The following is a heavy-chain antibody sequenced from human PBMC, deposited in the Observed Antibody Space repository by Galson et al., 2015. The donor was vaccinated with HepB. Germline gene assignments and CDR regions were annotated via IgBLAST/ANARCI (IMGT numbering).Heavy chain of an antibody. CDR2: ISYDGSNK. J-gene: IGHJ4*02. CDR3: AKDLGSNYYGLGGY. CDR1: GFTFSSYG. V-gene: IGHV3-30*18. D-gene: IGHD4-11*01. Sequence: SLRLSCAASGFTFSSYGMHWVRQAPGKGLEWVAVISYDGSNKNYADSVKGRFTISRDNSENTLSLQMSSLRAEDTAVYYCAKDLGSNYYGLGGYWGQGTLVTVSS.